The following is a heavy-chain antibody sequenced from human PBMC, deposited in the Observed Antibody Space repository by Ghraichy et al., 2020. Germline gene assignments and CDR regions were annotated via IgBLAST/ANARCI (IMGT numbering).Heavy chain of an antibody. J-gene: IGHJ6*03. CDR1: GGSINSTTYY. CDR2: VHYSGLK. V-gene: IGHV4-39*01. Sequence: SETLPLTCTVSGGSINSTTYYWGWIRQTPGQGLEWIGSVHYSGLKYPNPSLKGRVTVSVDTSKNQFSLTLKAVIATDTAVYSCGRLIYYFYYMDVWGKGTTVTVSS. CDR3: GRLIYYFYYMDV. D-gene: IGHD3/OR15-3a*01.